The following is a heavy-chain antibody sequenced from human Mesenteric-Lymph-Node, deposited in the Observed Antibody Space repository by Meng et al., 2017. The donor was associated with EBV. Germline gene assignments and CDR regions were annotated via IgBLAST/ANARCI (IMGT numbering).Heavy chain of an antibody. V-gene: IGHV2-5*02. CDR2: IYWDDDK. CDR3: ARRPYSWNFDF. D-gene: IGHD1-26*01. CDR1: GFSLSTSGVG. Sequence: QLPLKESGPTLLKPTQTLTLTCTFSGFSLSTSGVGVGWIRQPPGKALEWLALIYWDDDKRYSPSLKSRLTITKDTSKNQVVLTMTNMDPVDTATYYCARRPYSWNFDFWGQGTLVTVSS. J-gene: IGHJ4*02.